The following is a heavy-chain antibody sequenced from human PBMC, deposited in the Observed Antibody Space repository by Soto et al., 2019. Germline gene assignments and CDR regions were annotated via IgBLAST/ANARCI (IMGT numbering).Heavy chain of an antibody. V-gene: IGHV1-18*04. Sequence: QVQLVQSGAEVKKPGASVKVSCKASGYTFTSYGISWVRQAPGQGLEWMGWISAYNGNTNYAQKLQGRVTMTTDTSTSTAYMELRSLRSDDTAVYYCARRFTSYYYDSSGSDAFDIWGQGTMVTVSS. CDR1: GYTFTSYG. CDR2: ISAYNGNT. D-gene: IGHD3-22*01. CDR3: ARRFTSYYYDSSGSDAFDI. J-gene: IGHJ3*02.